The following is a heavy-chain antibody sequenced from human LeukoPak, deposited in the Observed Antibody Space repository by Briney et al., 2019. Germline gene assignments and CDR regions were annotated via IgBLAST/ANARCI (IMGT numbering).Heavy chain of an antibody. CDR3: ARVRRLGDCRSTSCQPSYYYYYMDV. D-gene: IGHD2-2*01. CDR2: IYTSGST. Sequence: SETLSLTCTVSGGSISSYNWSWIRQPAGKGLEWIGRIYTSGSTNYNPSLKSRVTMSVDTSKNQFSLKLSSVTAADTAVYYCARVRRLGDCRSTSCQPSYYYYYMDVWGKGTTVTISS. V-gene: IGHV4-4*07. CDR1: GGSISSYN. J-gene: IGHJ6*03.